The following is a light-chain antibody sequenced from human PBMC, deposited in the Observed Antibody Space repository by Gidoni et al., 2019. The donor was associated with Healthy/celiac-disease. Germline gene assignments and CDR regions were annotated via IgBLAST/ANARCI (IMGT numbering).Light chain of an antibody. CDR1: QSISSW. V-gene: IGKV1-5*03. CDR2: KAS. J-gene: IGKJ2*02. Sequence: DIQMTQSPSTLSASVGDRVTITCRASQSISSWLAWYQQKPGKAPKLLIYKASSLESGVPSRFSGSGSGTEFTLTISSLQPDDFATYYCHHGTFXXXTKLEIK. CDR3: HHGT.